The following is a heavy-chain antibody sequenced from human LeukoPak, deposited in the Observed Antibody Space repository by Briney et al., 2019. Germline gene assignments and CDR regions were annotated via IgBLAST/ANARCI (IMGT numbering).Heavy chain of an antibody. J-gene: IGHJ3*02. CDR3: ARGWTRDGFNI. CDR2: TYYNSKWYN. Sequence: SQTLSLTCVISGDSVSNNACNWVRQTPSGGLECLGRTYYNSKWYNEYAESVKSRISINPDTSKNQFSLHLNSVTPEDTAVYYCARGWTRDGFNIWSQGTMVTVSS. D-gene: IGHD3/OR15-3a*01. CDR1: GDSVSNNA. V-gene: IGHV6-1*01.